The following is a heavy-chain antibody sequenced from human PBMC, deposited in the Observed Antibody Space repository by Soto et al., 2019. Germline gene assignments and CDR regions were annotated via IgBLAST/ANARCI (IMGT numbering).Heavy chain of an antibody. V-gene: IGHV3-30*18. CDR3: AKDLYYYDFSLDDS. CDR2: VSYDGSIE. Sequence: GGSLRLSCTASGFTFSSYAMHWVRQAPGRGLEWVAVVSYDGSIENYVDSVRGRFTISRDNSKNTVFLQMNSLRVEDTAVYYCAKDLYYYDFSLDDSWGQGTLVTVS. J-gene: IGHJ5*02. D-gene: IGHD3-16*01. CDR1: GFTFSSYA.